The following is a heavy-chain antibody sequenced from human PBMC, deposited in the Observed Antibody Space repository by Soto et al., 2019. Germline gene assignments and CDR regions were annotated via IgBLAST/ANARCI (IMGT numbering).Heavy chain of an antibody. CDR1: GFTFSSYA. Sequence: EVQLLESGGGLVQPGGSLRLSCAASGFTFSSYAMSWVRQAPGKGLEWVSAISGSGGSTYYADSVKGRFTISRDNSKNTLYLQMNSLRAEDTAVYYCAKETGTAMVGLEDGMDVWGRGTTVTVSS. D-gene: IGHD5-18*01. CDR2: ISGSGGST. J-gene: IGHJ6*02. V-gene: IGHV3-23*01. CDR3: AKETGTAMVGLEDGMDV.